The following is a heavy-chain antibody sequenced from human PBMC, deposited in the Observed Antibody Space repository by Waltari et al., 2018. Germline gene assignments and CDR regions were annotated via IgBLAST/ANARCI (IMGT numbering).Heavy chain of an antibody. CDR3: ATLHYTPHLAAAASGWFDP. CDR1: GYTLTELS. Sequence: QVQLVQSGAEVKKPGASVKVSCKVSGYTLTELSMHWVRQAPGKGLEWMGGFDPEDCETIYAQKFQGRVTMTEDTSTDTAYMELSSLRSEDTAVYYCATLHYTPHLAAAASGWFDPWGQGTLVIVSS. V-gene: IGHV1-24*01. J-gene: IGHJ5*02. D-gene: IGHD6-13*01. CDR2: FDPEDCET.